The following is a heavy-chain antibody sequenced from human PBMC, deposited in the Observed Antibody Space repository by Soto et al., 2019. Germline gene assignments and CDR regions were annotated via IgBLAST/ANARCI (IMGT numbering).Heavy chain of an antibody. CDR1: EFTFSNYA. V-gene: IGHV3-23*01. CDR3: ARLYCSSTSCFFDY. CDR2: ITVSGA. Sequence: GSLRLSCAASEFTFSNYAMSWVRQAPGKGLEWVSTITVSGAYYTDSVKGRFTISRDNSKNTLYLQMTSLRAEDTAVYYCARLYCSSTSCFFDYWGQGTLVTVSS. J-gene: IGHJ4*02. D-gene: IGHD2-2*01.